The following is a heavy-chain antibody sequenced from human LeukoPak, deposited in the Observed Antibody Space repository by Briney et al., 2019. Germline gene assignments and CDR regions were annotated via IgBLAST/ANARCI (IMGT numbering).Heavy chain of an antibody. CDR1: GYSISIGYF. V-gene: IGHV4-38-2*02. Sequence: SETLSLTCTVSGYSISIGYFRGWIRQPPGKGLEWIGSIYDSGSTYYNPSLKSRVTISVDTSKNQFSLKLSSVTAADTAVYYCARDNGGYYFDYWGQGTLVTVSS. CDR2: IYDSGST. CDR3: ARDNGGYYFDY. D-gene: IGHD2-8*01. J-gene: IGHJ4*02.